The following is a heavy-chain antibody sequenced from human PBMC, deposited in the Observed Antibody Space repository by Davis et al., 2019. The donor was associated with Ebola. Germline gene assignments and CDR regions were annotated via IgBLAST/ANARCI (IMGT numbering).Heavy chain of an antibody. CDR2: IKQDGREK. Sequence: GESLKISCAASGFTFSSYWMSWVRQAPGKGLEWVANIKQDGREKYYVDSVKGRFTISRDNAKNSLYLQMNSLRAEDTAVYYCARDWPYYDILTGYDAFDIWGQGTMVTVSS. D-gene: IGHD3-9*01. V-gene: IGHV3-7*03. J-gene: IGHJ3*02. CDR3: ARDWPYYDILTGYDAFDI. CDR1: GFTFSSYW.